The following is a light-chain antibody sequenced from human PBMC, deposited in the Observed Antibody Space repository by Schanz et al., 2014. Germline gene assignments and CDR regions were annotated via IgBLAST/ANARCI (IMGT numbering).Light chain of an antibody. CDR3: QQRSNWPLT. CDR2: DAS. CDR1: QSVGSF. Sequence: EIVLTQSPGTLSLSPGDRATLSCRASQSVGSFLAWYQHKPGQAPRLLIYDASNRATGMPARFSGSGSGTDFTLTISSLEPEDFAVYYCQQRSNWPLTFGGGTRVEIK. J-gene: IGKJ4*01. V-gene: IGKV3-11*01.